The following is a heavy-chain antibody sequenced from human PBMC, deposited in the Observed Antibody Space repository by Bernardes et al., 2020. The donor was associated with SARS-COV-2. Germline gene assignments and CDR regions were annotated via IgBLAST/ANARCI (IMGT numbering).Heavy chain of an antibody. CDR3: VRGDEDSGYRHFQG. D-gene: IGHD3-22*01. J-gene: IGHJ1*01. V-gene: IGHV3-7*01. CDR1: GFTFSSHW. CDR2: VKEDDSEK. Sequence: GGSLRLSRAASGFTFSSHWMSWVRQAPGKGLEWVANVKEDDSEKNYVGSVKGRFTISRDNAQNSLYLHMNSLRAEDTGVYYCVRGDEDSGYRHFQGWGQGNLV.